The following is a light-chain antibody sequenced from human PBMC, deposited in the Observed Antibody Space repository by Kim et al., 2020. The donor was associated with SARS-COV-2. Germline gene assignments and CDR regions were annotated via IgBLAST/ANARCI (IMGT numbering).Light chain of an antibody. CDR1: SSNLGISY. J-gene: IGLJ3*02. V-gene: IGLV1-47*01. CDR3: AAWDDSVTGRV. CDR2: NTT. Sequence: GQGAFLSCSESSSNLGISYVFWYQQFPGTAPRLLIYNTTQRPSGVPDRFSGSKSGTSASLAISGLRSEDEADYYCAAWDDSVTGRVFGGGTQLTVL.